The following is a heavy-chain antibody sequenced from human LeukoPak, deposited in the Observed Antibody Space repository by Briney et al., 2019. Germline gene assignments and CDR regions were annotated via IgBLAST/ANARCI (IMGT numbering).Heavy chain of an antibody. J-gene: IGHJ4*02. CDR2: IYSGGST. CDR3: ARGVATVAGTPPYYFDY. V-gene: IGHV3-53*01. D-gene: IGHD6-19*01. CDR1: GFTVSSNY. Sequence: GGSLRLSCAASGFTVSSNYMSWVRQAPGKGLEWVSVIYSGGSTYYADSVKGRFTISRDNSKNTLYLQMNSLRAEDTAVYYCARGVATVAGTPPYYFDYWGQGTLVTVSS.